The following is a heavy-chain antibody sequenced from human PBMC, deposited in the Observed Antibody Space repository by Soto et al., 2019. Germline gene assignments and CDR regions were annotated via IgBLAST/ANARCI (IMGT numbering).Heavy chain of an antibody. CDR1: GCSITSVDHY. J-gene: IGHJ5*02. CDR3: ARSPYSSSSLDWFDP. Sequence: SETLSLTCSVTGCSITSVDHYWSWNRQPPGKGLEWIGYIYYSGSTYYNPSLKSRVTISIDTSRNQFSLKLSSVTAADTAVYYCARSPYSSSSLDWFDPWGQGMLVTVSS. CDR2: IYYSGST. D-gene: IGHD6-6*01. V-gene: IGHV4-30-4*01.